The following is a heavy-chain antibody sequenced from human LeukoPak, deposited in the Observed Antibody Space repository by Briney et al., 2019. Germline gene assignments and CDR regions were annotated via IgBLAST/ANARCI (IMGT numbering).Heavy chain of an antibody. CDR1: GFTFSDYY. D-gene: IGHD2-2*01. Sequence: GGSLRLSCAASGFTFSDYYMSWIRQAPGKGLEWVSSISSSSSYIYYADSVKGRFTISRDNAKNSLYLQMNSLRAEDTAVYYCARDHRDIVVVPAASTPDAFDIWGRGTMVTVSS. CDR3: ARDHRDIVVVPAASTPDAFDI. CDR2: ISSSSSYI. J-gene: IGHJ3*02. V-gene: IGHV3-11*06.